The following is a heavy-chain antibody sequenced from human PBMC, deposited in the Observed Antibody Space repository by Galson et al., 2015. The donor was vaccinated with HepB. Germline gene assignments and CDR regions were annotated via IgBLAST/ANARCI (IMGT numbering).Heavy chain of an antibody. D-gene: IGHD2-8*02. CDR1: GYTFTSYA. CDR3: ARDIAPVDRPEGVLDP. V-gene: IGHV1-3*01. Sequence: SVKVSCKASGYTFTSYAMHWVRQAPGQRLEWMGWINAGNGNTKYSQKFQGRVTITRDTSASTAYMELSSLRSEDTAVYYCARDIAPVDRPEGVLDPWGQGTLVTVSS. CDR2: INAGNGNT. J-gene: IGHJ5*02.